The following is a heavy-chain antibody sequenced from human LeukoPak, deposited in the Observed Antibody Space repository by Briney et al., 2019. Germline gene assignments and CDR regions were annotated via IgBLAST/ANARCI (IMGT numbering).Heavy chain of an antibody. CDR2: ISSSGSST. CDR3: AKLHTVMFDY. CDR1: GFTFSNYA. J-gene: IGHJ4*02. D-gene: IGHD5-18*01. Sequence: GGSLSLSCAASGFTFSNYAMSWLRQAPGKGLEWCLGISSSGSSTYYADSVKGRFTISRYNSKTALLLQINSRRAEATAVYYCAKLHTVMFDYWGQGTLVTV. V-gene: IGHV3-23*01.